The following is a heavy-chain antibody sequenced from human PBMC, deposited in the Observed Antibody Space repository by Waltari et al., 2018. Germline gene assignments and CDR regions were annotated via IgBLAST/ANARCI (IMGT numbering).Heavy chain of an antibody. J-gene: IGHJ4*02. D-gene: IGHD2-15*01. CDR3: ARDYPAAHVFDY. CDR1: GASITTYY. Sequence: QVQLQESGPGLVKPSETLSLTCTVSGASITTYYYSWIRQSPGKGLQWIGSMYYTGTAYYPPSLKSRVTISLDTSKNRFSLSLTSVAPADTAVYYCARDYPAAHVFDYWGQGTVVAVSS. V-gene: IGHV4-59*01. CDR2: MYYTGTA.